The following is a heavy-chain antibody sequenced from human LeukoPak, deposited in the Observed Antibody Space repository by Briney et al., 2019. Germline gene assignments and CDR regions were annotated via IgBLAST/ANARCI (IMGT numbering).Heavy chain of an antibody. J-gene: IGHJ4*02. D-gene: IGHD3-3*01. CDR3: AKDRTIFGVVITYLFDY. Sequence: GRSLRLSCAASGFTFDDYAMHWVRQAPGKGLEWVSGISWNSGSIGYADSVKGRFTISRDNAKNSLYLQMNSLRAEDTALYYCAKDRTIFGVVITYLFDYWGQGTLVTVSS. CDR2: ISWNSGSI. V-gene: IGHV3-9*01. CDR1: GFTFDDYA.